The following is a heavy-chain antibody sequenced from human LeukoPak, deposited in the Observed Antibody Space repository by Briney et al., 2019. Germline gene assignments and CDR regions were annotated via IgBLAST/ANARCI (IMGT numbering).Heavy chain of an antibody. Sequence: GESLKISCKGSGYSFTSYWIGWVRQMPGKGLEWMGIIYPGDSGTRYSPSFQGQVTISADKSISTAYLQWSSLKASDTAMYYCARHALYGDSIGWFDPWGQGTLVTVSS. CDR2: IYPGDSGT. D-gene: IGHD4-17*01. V-gene: IGHV5-51*01. J-gene: IGHJ5*02. CDR1: GYSFTSYW. CDR3: ARHALYGDSIGWFDP.